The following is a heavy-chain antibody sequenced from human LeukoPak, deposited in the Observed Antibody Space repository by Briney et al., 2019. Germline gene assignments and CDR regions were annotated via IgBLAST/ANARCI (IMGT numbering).Heavy chain of an antibody. CDR2: IYYSGST. D-gene: IGHD6-13*01. CDR1: GGSISSYY. Sequence: SETLSLTCTVSGGSISSYYWSWIRQPPGKGLEWIGYIYYSGSTNYNPSRKSRVTISVDTSKNQFSLKLSSVTAADTAVYYCARDGGSSWTDYYCMDVWGKGTTVTVSS. V-gene: IGHV4-59*01. J-gene: IGHJ6*03. CDR3: ARDGGSSWTDYYCMDV.